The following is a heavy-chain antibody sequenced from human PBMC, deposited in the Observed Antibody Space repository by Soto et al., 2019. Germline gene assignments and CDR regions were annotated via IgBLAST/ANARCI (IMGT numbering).Heavy chain of an antibody. CDR2: IYPGDSDT. CDR3: ARHQVADGIIYFYGMDV. CDR1: GYSFTNYW. D-gene: IGHD6-13*01. Sequence: HGESLKISCKASGYSFTNYWIGWVRQMPGKGLECMGFIYPGDSDTRYSPSFQGQVTISADKSISTAYLQWSSLKASDTAIYYCARHQVADGIIYFYGMDVWGQGTTVTVSS. J-gene: IGHJ6*02. V-gene: IGHV5-51*01.